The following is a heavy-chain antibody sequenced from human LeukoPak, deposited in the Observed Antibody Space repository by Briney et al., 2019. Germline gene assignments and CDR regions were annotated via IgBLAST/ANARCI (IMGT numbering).Heavy chain of an antibody. V-gene: IGHV4-39*01. J-gene: IGHJ4*02. CDR2: IYYSGST. CDR3: ARHEVRGARSFDS. D-gene: IGHD3-10*01. Sequence: SETLSLTCTVSVGSISSKTYYWGWIRQPPGKGLEWIGTIYYSGSTYYNPSPKSRATISVDTSKNQFSLKLSSVPAADTAVYYCARHEVRGARSFDSWGQGTLVTVSS. CDR1: VGSISSKTYY.